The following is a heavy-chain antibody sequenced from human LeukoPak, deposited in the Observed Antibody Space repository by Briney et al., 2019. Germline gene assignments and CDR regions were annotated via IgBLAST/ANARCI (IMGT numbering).Heavy chain of an antibody. CDR1: GGSISSGSYY. V-gene: IGHV4-61*02. CDR3: ASGYSGYDDAFDI. Sequence: SQTLSLTCTVSGGSISSGSYYWRWIRQPGGKGLEWIGRIYTSGSTNYNPSLKSRVTISVDTSKNQFSLKLSSVTAADTAVYYCASGYSGYDDAFDIWGQGTMVTVSS. D-gene: IGHD5-12*01. CDR2: IYTSGST. J-gene: IGHJ3*02.